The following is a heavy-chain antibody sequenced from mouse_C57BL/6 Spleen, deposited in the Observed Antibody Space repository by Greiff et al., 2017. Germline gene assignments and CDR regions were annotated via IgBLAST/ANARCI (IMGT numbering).Heavy chain of an antibody. Sequence: EVQLVESGGGLVQPGGSLSLSCAASGFTFTDYYMSWVRQPPGKALEWLGFIRNKANGYTTEYSSSVKGRFTISRDNSQSLLYLQMNALGAEDSATYYCARSSTVAGAMDYWGQGTSVTVSS. CDR3: ARSSTVAGAMDY. V-gene: IGHV7-3*01. CDR2: IRNKANGYTT. J-gene: IGHJ4*01. CDR1: GFTFTDYY. D-gene: IGHD1-1*01.